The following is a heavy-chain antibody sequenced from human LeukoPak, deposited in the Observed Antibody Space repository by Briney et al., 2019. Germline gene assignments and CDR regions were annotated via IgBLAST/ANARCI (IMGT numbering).Heavy chain of an antibody. CDR3: AKAGQGGEDYYYMDV. Sequence: GGSLRLSCAASGLTFRSYAMTWVRQAPGKGLEWVSSISGSGTTTYFADSVKGRFTISRDNSKNTLYLQMNSLRAEDTAVYYCAKAGQGGEDYYYMDVWGKGTTVTVSS. V-gene: IGHV3-23*01. D-gene: IGHD2-21*01. J-gene: IGHJ6*03. CDR1: GLTFRSYA. CDR2: ISGSGTTT.